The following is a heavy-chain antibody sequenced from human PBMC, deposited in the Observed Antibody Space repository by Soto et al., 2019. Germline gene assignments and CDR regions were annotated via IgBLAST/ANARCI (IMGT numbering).Heavy chain of an antibody. CDR3: TRDIDDYIWGSYRYTGSWFDP. Sequence: GGSLRLSCAPSGFTVSSNYMSWVRQAPGKGLEWVGFIRSKAYGGTTEYAASVKGRFTISRDDSKSIAYLQMNSLKTEDTAVYYCTRDIDDYIWGSYRYTGSWFDPWGQGTLVTVSS. V-gene: IGHV3-49*04. J-gene: IGHJ5*02. CDR2: IRSKAYGGTT. D-gene: IGHD3-16*02. CDR1: GFTVSSNY.